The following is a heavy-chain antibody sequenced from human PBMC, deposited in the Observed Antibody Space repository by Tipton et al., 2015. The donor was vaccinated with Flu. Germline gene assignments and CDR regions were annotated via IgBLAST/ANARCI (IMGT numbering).Heavy chain of an antibody. CDR2: ISGSGGNT. D-gene: IGHD3-3*01. CDR1: GFTLRNYA. CDR3: AKDRYYDFWSGSSSY. V-gene: IGHV3-23*01. Sequence: SLRLSCPASGFTLRNYAMTWVRQAPGKGLEWVSTISGSGGNTYYADSVKGRFTISRDNSKNTLYLQINSLRAEDTAVYYCAKDRYYDFWSGSSSYWGQGTLVTVSS. J-gene: IGHJ4*02.